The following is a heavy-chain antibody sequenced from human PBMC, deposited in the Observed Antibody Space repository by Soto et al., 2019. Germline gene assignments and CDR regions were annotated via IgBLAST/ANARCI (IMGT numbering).Heavy chain of an antibody. V-gene: IGHV4-34*01. Sequence: PSETMSVTCAVDGGSFSGYDWSWIRQTPGKGLEWIGEINHSGSTNYNPSLKSRVTISVDTSKNQFSLKLSSVTAADTAVYYCARGRGYYGSGRFFDYWGQGTLVTVSS. D-gene: IGHD3-10*01. J-gene: IGHJ4*02. CDR3: ARGRGYYGSGRFFDY. CDR2: INHSGST. CDR1: GGSFSGYD.